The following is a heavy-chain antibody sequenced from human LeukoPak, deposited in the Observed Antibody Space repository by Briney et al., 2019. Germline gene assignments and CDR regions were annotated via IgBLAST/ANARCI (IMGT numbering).Heavy chain of an antibody. Sequence: GGSLRISGAASGFTFSSDNMNWVRQAPGMCLPWVSSLSSTSRSYIYYADSVKGRFTISRDNAKNSLYLQMNSLRAEDTAVYYCAREHSGYDFPGRDYYYMDVWGKGTTVTVSS. V-gene: IGHV3-21*01. CDR2: LSSTSRSYI. J-gene: IGHJ6*03. CDR3: AREHSGYDFPGRDYYYMDV. D-gene: IGHD5-12*01. CDR1: GFTFSSDN.